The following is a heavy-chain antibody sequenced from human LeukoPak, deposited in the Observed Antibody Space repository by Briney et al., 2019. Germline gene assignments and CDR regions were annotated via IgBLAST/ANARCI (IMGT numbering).Heavy chain of an antibody. D-gene: IGHD1-14*01. CDR2: ISAYNGNT. CDR3: ARDLDLDATGVFDY. J-gene: IGHJ4*02. V-gene: IGHV1-18*04. CDR1: GYTFTSYG. Sequence: GASVKVSCKASGYTFTSYGISWVRQAPGQGLEWMGWISAYNGNTSYAQKLQGRVTMTTDTSTSTAYMELRSLRSDDTAVYYCARDLDLDATGVFDYWGQGTLVTVSS.